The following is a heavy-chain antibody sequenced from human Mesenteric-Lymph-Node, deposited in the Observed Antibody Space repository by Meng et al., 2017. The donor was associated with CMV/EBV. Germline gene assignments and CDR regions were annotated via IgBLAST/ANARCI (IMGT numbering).Heavy chain of an antibody. V-gene: IGHV1-2*06. J-gene: IGHJ4*02. CDR3: TSGTFYTYSSGHYFAH. D-gene: IGHD3-10*01. CDR2: INPASGGR. Sequence: GDCFIAYYINGVRQAPGRELEWMGRINPASGGRDYEKMFKGRVNMTRATTIGTAYMELASLRSNNTAVYNCTSGTFYTYSSGHYFAHWGQGTLVTVSS. CDR1: GDCFIAYY.